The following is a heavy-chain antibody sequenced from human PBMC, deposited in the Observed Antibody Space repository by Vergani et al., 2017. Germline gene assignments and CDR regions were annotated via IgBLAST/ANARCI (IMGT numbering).Heavy chain of an antibody. D-gene: IGHD3-22*01. V-gene: IGHV3-30*18. Sequence: QVQLVESGGGVVQPGRSLRLSCAASGFTFSSYGMHWVRQAPGKGLEWVAVISYDGSNKYYADSVKGRFTISRDNSKNTLYLQMNSLGAEDTAVYYCAKISDSSGYSYYYYYMDVWGKGTTVTVSS. CDR1: GFTFSSYG. CDR3: AKISDSSGYSYYYYYMDV. CDR2: ISYDGSNK. J-gene: IGHJ6*03.